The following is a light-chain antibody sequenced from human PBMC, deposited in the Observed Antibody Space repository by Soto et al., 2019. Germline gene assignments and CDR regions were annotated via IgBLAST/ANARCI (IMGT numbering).Light chain of an antibody. V-gene: IGKV3-15*01. Sequence: EIVLTQSPATVSVSPGERATLSCRASQSVRSNLARYQQKPGQAPRPIIYGASTRATGIPARFSGSGSGTEFTLTISSLELEDFAVYYCRKRCNWPPWTFGQGTKVDIK. CDR3: RKRCNWPPWT. CDR1: QSVRSN. CDR2: GAS. J-gene: IGKJ1*01.